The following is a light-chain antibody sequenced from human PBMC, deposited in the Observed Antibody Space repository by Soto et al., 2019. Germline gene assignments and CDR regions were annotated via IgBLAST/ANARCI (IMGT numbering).Light chain of an antibody. V-gene: IGKV3-20*01. CDR2: GAS. CDR1: QSVSSSY. CDR3: EQYDKSIT. Sequence: EIVLTQSPGTLALSPGERSTLSCRPSQSVSSSYLAWYQQKPGQAPRLLIYGASSRATGIPDRFSGSGSGTDFTLTINRLEAEDFAVYYCEQYDKSITFGGGTKVDIK. J-gene: IGKJ4*01.